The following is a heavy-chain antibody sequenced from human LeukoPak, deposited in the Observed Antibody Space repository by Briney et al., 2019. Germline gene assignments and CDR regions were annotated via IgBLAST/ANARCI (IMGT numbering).Heavy chain of an antibody. V-gene: IGHV1-2*02. D-gene: IGHD3-10*01. CDR3: ARAITMVRGYYYYGMDV. J-gene: IGHJ6*02. CDR1: GYTFTGYY. CDR2: INPNSSGT. Sequence: ASVKVSCKASGYTFTGYYMHWVRQAPGQGLEWMGWINPNSSGTNYAQKFQGRVTMTRDTSISTAYMELSRLRSDDTAVYYCARAITMVRGYYYYGMDVWGRGTTVTVSS.